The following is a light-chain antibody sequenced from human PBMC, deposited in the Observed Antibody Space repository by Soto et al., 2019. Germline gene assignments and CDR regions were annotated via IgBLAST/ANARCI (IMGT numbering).Light chain of an antibody. CDR3: MQALQTWT. CDR1: QSLLHSNGYNY. CDR2: LGS. V-gene: IGKV2-28*01. J-gene: IGKJ1*01. Sequence: DIVMTQSPLSLPVTPGEPASISCRSSQSLLHSNGYNYLDWYLQKAGQSPKLLIYLGSNRASGVPDRFSGSGSGTDFTLKISRVEAEDVGVYYCMQALQTWTFGQGTKVEIK.